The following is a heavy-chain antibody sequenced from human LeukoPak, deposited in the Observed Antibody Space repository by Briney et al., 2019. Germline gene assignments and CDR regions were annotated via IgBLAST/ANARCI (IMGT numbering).Heavy chain of an antibody. CDR2: IYYSGTTNY. CDR3: ARSGCTSTSCYLGDY. CDR1: GGSISTNY. Sequence: SETLSLTCTVSGGSISTNYWSWIRQPPGKGLEWIGYIYYSGTTNYNYNPSLKSRVTISVVTSKSQFSLNLSSVTAADTAVYFCARSGCTSTSCYLGDYWGQGTLVTVSS. D-gene: IGHD2-2*01. J-gene: IGHJ4*02. V-gene: IGHV4-59*08.